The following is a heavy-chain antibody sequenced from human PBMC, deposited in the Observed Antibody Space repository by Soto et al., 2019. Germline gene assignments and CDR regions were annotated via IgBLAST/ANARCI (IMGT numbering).Heavy chain of an antibody. CDR3: ARTGFWCFDT. D-gene: IGHD3-9*01. J-gene: IGHJ5*02. CDR2: INHSGST. Sequence: SETLSLTCAVYGGSFSGYYWSWIRQPPGKGLEWIGEINHSGSTNYNPSLKGRVTISVDTSKNQFSLKLSSVTAADTAVYYCARTGFWCFDTWGQGTLVTVSS. CDR1: GGSFSGYY. V-gene: IGHV4-34*01.